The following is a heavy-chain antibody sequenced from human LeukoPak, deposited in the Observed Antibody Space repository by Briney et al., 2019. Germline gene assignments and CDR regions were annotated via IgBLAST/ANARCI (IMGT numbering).Heavy chain of an antibody. Sequence: ASVKVSCKASGYTFTSYSISWVRQAPGQGLEWMGWISAYNGNKIYAQKVKGRVTMTTGTSTSTAYMELRSLKSGDTAVYYCARASYCSGGSCYSDYCGQGPLVTVSS. CDR1: GYTFTSYS. J-gene: IGHJ4*02. CDR2: ISAYNGNK. V-gene: IGHV1-18*01. CDR3: ARASYCSGGSCYSDY. D-gene: IGHD2-15*01.